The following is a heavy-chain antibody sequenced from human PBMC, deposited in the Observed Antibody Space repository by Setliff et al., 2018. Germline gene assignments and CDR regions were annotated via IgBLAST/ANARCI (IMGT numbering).Heavy chain of an antibody. CDR1: GGSISSYY. Sequence: PSETLSLTCTVSGGSISSYYWSWIRQPPGKELEWMAYVYYTGDTYYNPSLKSRISISIDTSKNQFSLNLISVTAADTAVYYCAREPTHTGYYYLDVWGKGTTVTVSS. CDR3: AREPTHTGYYYLDV. V-gene: IGHV4-59*01. CDR2: VYYTGDT. D-gene: IGHD2-15*01. J-gene: IGHJ6*03.